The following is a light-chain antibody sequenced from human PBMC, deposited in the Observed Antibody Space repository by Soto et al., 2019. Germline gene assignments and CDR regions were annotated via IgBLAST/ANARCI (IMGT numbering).Light chain of an antibody. J-gene: IGLJ3*02. CDR3: CSYAGSYSWV. CDR2: DVT. Sequence: QSVLTQPRSVSGSPGQSVTISCTGTSSDVGGYAYVSWYQQHPGKAPKLIMYDVTKRPSGVPDRISGSKSGNMASLTISGLQADDEADYYCCSYAGSYSWVFGGGTKLTVL. V-gene: IGLV2-11*01. CDR1: SSDVGGYAY.